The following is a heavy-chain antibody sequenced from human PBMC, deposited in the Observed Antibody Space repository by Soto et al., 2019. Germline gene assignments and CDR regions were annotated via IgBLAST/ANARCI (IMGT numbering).Heavy chain of an antibody. D-gene: IGHD4-17*01. CDR3: ARDPLILDYGEGGGFDY. Sequence: GASVKVSCTASGYTFTSYGISWVRQAPGQGLEWMGWISAYNGNTNYAQKLQGRVTMTTDTSTSTAYMELRSLRSDDTAVYYCARDPLILDYGEGGGFDYWGQGTLVTVSS. CDR1: GYTFTSYG. V-gene: IGHV1-18*04. J-gene: IGHJ4*02. CDR2: ISAYNGNT.